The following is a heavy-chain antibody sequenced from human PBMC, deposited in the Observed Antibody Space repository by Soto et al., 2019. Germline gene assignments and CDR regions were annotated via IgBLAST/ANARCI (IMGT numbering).Heavy chain of an antibody. D-gene: IGHD6-6*01. CDR3: ARANEYTSSSGMDV. Sequence: QVHLQQSGPGLVKPSQTLSLTCAISGDSVSSNSAAWNWIRQSASRGLEWLGRTYYRSKWYHDXAPYVKSRTTXXPXTXXNQFSLQLNSVTPEDTAVYYCARANEYTSSSGMDVWGQGTTVTVPS. J-gene: IGHJ6*02. CDR1: GDSVSSNSAA. V-gene: IGHV6-1*01. CDR2: TYYRSKWYH.